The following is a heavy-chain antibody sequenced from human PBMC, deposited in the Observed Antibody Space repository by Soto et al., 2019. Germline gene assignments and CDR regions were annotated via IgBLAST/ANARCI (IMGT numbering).Heavy chain of an antibody. CDR2: IYSGGSA. V-gene: IGHV3-66*01. Sequence: GGSLRLSCAASGFTVSNNYMSWVRQAPEKGLEWVSTIYSGGSAYYADSVKGRFTISRDNSKNTLYLQMNRLRAEDTAVYYCAKDAGGYCSSTSCYGLGYYFDYWGQGTLVTVSS. CDR1: GFTVSNNY. D-gene: IGHD2-2*01. CDR3: AKDAGGYCSSTSCYGLGYYFDY. J-gene: IGHJ4*02.